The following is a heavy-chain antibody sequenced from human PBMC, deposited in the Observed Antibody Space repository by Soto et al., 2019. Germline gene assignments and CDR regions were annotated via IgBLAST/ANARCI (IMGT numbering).Heavy chain of an antibody. CDR1: GFSFRDHW. CDR2: INSDGSWK. V-gene: IGHV3-74*03. Sequence: GGSLRLSCEASGFSFRDHWMHWVRQAPGKGLVWAAHINSDGSWKTYADSVKGRFTIFRDNAKNTLFLQMNSLRAEDTAVYYCARMPIVASKYDYNYYYGMDVWGQGTTVTVSS. CDR3: ARMPIVASKYDYNYYYGMDV. J-gene: IGHJ6*02. D-gene: IGHD5-12*01.